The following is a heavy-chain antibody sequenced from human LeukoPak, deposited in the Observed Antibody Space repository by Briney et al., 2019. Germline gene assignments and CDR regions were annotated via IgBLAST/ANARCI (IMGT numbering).Heavy chain of an antibody. CDR2: ISSSSSYI. J-gene: IGHJ3*02. CDR3: ARDAYYYDSSGYLMVGAFDI. Sequence: PGKSLRLSCAASGFTFSSYSMNWVRQAPGKGLEWVSSISSSSSYIYYADSVKGRFTISRDNAKNSLYLQMNSLRAEDTAVFYCARDAYYYDSSGYLMVGAFDIWGQGTMVTVSS. V-gene: IGHV3-21*01. D-gene: IGHD3-22*01. CDR1: GFTFSSYS.